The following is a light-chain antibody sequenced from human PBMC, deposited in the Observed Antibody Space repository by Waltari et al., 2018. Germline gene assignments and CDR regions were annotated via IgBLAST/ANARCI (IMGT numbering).Light chain of an antibody. CDR3: CSYAGSGTFVV. Sequence: QSALTQPASVSGSPGQSITISSTGTSSDFGINNLVSWYQQHPGQAPKVVIYEGSERPSGISNRFSGSKSGITASLTISGLQPEDEADYYCCSYAGSGTFVVFGGGTKLTVL. V-gene: IGLV2-23*03. J-gene: IGLJ2*01. CDR1: SSDFGINNL. CDR2: EGS.